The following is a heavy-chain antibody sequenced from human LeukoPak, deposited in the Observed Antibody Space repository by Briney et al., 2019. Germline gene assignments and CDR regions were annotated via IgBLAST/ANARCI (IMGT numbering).Heavy chain of an antibody. CDR3: ARGYYGMDV. V-gene: IGHV1-2*02. CDR1: GYTFTGQY. Sequence: ASVKVSCKASGYTFTGQYLYWARQTPGQGLEWMGWINPKTGDTDSAQNFQGRVTMTRDTSITTVYMELSSLTSDDTAVYYCARGYYGMDVWGQGTTVTVSS. CDR2: INPKTGDT. J-gene: IGHJ6*02.